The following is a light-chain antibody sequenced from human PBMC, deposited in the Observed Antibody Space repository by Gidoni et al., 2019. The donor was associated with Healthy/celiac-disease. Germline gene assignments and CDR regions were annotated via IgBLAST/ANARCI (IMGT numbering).Light chain of an antibody. V-gene: IGKV3-20*01. CDR1: QSVSSSY. Sequence: ELVLTQSPGTLSLSPVERATLSCRASQSVSSSYLAWYQQKPGQAPRLLIYGASSRATGIPDRFSGSGSGTDFTLTISRLEPEDFAVYYCQQYGSSPPTFXAXTKVEIK. J-gene: IGKJ4*01. CDR2: GAS. CDR3: QQYGSSPPT.